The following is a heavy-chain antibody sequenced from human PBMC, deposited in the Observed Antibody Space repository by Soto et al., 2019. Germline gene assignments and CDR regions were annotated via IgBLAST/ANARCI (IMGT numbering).Heavy chain of an antibody. D-gene: IGHD6-13*01. CDR2: IIAYNGKT. V-gene: IGHV1-18*01. Sequence: ASVKVSCKASGYTFTSYAISWVRQAPGQGLEWMGWIIAYNGKTNYAQKLQGRVTITTDTSTSTAYMELSSLRSDDTAVYYCARDKSRSWAYYFDYWGKGTLFTVPS. CDR3: ARDKSRSWAYYFDY. J-gene: IGHJ4*02. CDR1: GYTFTSYA.